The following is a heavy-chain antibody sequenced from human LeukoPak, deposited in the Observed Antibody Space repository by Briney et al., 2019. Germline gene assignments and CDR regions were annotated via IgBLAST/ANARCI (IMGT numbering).Heavy chain of an antibody. Sequence: SETLSLTCTVSGGSISSYYWSWIRQPPGKGLEWIGYIYYSGSTNYNPSLKSRVTISVDTSKNQFSLKLSSVTAADTAVYYCARSLPYYDILTGFTYYYYYGMDVWGQGTTVTVSS. CDR3: ARSLPYYDILTGFTYYYYYGMDV. CDR2: IYYSGST. V-gene: IGHV4-59*01. D-gene: IGHD3-9*01. J-gene: IGHJ6*02. CDR1: GGSISSYY.